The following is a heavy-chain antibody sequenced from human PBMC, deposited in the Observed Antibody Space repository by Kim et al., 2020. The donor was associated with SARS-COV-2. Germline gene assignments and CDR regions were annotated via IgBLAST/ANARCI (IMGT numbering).Heavy chain of an antibody. Sequence: QKFPGRVTMTRDTSTSTVYMELSSLRSEDTAVYYCARVGGRNRKAYYFDYWGQGTLVTVSS. CDR3: ARVGGRNRKAYYFDY. D-gene: IGHD3-10*01. J-gene: IGHJ4*02. V-gene: IGHV1-46*01.